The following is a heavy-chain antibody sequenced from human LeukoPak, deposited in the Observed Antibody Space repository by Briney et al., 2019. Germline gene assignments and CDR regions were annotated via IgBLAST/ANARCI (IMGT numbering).Heavy chain of an antibody. D-gene: IGHD6-19*01. CDR3: ARAIGWQGYDY. Sequence: GGSLRLSCAASGFTFSSYEMNWVRQAPGKGLEWVSYISSSCSAIYYADSLKGRFTIYRDNAKNSLYLQMNSLRAEDTSVYYCARAIGWQGYDYWGQGTLVTVSS. CDR1: GFTFSSYE. J-gene: IGHJ4*02. V-gene: IGHV3-48*03. CDR2: ISSSCSAI.